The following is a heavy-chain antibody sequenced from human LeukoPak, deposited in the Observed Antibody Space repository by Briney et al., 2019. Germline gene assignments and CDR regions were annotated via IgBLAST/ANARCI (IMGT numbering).Heavy chain of an antibody. J-gene: IGHJ4*02. D-gene: IGHD3-22*01. CDR1: GFTFSSYA. V-gene: IGHV3-23*01. CDR2: ISGSGGST. Sequence: GGSLRLSCAASGFTFSSYAMSWVRQAPGKGLEWVSAISGSGGSTYYADSVKGRFTISRDNSKNTLYLQMNSLRAEDTAVCYCARYYDSSGYYWGHFDYWGQGTLVTVSS. CDR3: ARYYDSSGYYWGHFDY.